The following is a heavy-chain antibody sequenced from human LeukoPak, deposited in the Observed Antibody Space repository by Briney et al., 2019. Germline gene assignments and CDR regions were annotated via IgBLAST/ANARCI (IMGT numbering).Heavy chain of an antibody. CDR1: GFTFSSYE. V-gene: IGHV3-48*03. D-gene: IGHD6-19*01. J-gene: IGHJ4*02. CDR2: ISSSGNTI. CDR3: ARDHGSDWHYFDY. Sequence: PGGSLRLSCAASGFTFSSYEMNWVRQAPGKGLEWVSYISSSGNTIYYADSVKGRFTISRDNAKNSLYLQMNSLRAEDTAVYYCARDHGSDWHYFDYWGREPWSPSPQ.